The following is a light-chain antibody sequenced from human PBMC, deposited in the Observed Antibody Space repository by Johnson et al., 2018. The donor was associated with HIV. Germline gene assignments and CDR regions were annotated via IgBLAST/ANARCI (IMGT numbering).Light chain of an antibody. J-gene: IGLJ1*01. CDR1: SSNIGNNY. CDR2: DNT. V-gene: IGLV1-51*01. CDR3: ATWHSSLTSGGV. Sequence: QSVLTQPPSVSAAPGQKVTISCSGSSSNIGNNYVSWYQQLPGTAPKLLIYDNTKRPSGIPDRFSGSKSATSATLGITGLQTGDEADYYCATWHSSLTSGGVFGTGTKVTVL.